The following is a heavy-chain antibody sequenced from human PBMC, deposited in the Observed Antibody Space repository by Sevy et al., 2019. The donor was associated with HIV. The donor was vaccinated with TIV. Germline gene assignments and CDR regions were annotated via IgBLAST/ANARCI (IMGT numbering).Heavy chain of an antibody. CDR3: ATAPGYYDSAPFDY. D-gene: IGHD3-22*01. CDR2: IKGKIDGETT. V-gene: IGHV3-15*01. J-gene: IGHJ4*02. CDR1: GFTFTTAG. Sequence: GGSWRLSWAVSGFTFTTAGMTGVRRVPGRGRRWVALIKGKIDGETTDYAAPVKGRFTISRDDSKNTLYLQMNNLRIEDTAVYYCATAPGYYDSAPFDYWGPGTLVTVSS.